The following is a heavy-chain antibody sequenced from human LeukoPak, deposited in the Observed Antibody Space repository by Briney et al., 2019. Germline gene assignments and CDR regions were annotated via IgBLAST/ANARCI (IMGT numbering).Heavy chain of an antibody. J-gene: IGHJ1*01. CDR2: IKQDGSEK. Sequence: GGSLRLSCAASGFTFSSYWMSWVRQAPGEGLEWVANIKQDGSEKYYVDSVKGRFTISRDNAKNSLYLQMNSLRAEDTAVYYCARAWLSLLVEMATDEYFQHWGQGTLVTVSS. D-gene: IGHD5-24*01. CDR1: GFTFSSYW. CDR3: ARAWLSLLVEMATDEYFQH. V-gene: IGHV3-7*01.